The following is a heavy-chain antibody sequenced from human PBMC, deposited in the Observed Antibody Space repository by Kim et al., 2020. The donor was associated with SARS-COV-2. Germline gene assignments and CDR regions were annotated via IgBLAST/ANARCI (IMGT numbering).Heavy chain of an antibody. D-gene: IGHD3-22*01. CDR2: IYYSGST. CDR1: GGSVSSGSYY. Sequence: SETLSLTCTVSGGSVSSGSYYWSWIRQPPGKGLEWIGYIYYSGSTNYNPSLKSRVTISVDTSKNQFSLKLSSVTAADTAVYYCARSYYDSSGYYYLPYWGQGTLVTVSS. V-gene: IGHV4-61*01. CDR3: ARSYYDSSGYYYLPY. J-gene: IGHJ4*02.